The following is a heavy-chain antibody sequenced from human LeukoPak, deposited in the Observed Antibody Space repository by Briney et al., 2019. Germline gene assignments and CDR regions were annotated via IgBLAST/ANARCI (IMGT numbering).Heavy chain of an antibody. J-gene: IGHJ3*02. D-gene: IGHD2-2*01. Sequence: SETLSLTCTVSGGSISSGGYYWSWIRQHPGKGLEWIGYIYYSGSTYYNPSLKSRVTISVDTSKNQFSLKLSSVTAADTAVYYCARVPRGIVVVPAAKNAFDIWGQGTMVTVSS. CDR3: ARVPRGIVVVPAAKNAFDI. CDR1: GGSISSGGYY. CDR2: IYYSGST. V-gene: IGHV4-31*03.